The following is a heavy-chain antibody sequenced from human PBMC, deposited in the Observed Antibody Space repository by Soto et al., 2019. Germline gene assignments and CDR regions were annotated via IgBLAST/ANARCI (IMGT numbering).Heavy chain of an antibody. CDR2: IIPIFGTA. V-gene: IGHV1-69*01. J-gene: IGHJ6*02. CDR3: ARDNGWCGNGPRDYYYYGMDV. Sequence: QVQLVQSGAEVKKPGSSVKVSCKASGGTFSSYAISWVRQAPGQGLEWMGGIIPIFGTANYAQKFQGRITITADESTSTAYMELSSLRSEDTAVYYCARDNGWCGNGPRDYYYYGMDVWGQGTTVTVSS. CDR1: GGTFSSYA. D-gene: IGHD3-10*01.